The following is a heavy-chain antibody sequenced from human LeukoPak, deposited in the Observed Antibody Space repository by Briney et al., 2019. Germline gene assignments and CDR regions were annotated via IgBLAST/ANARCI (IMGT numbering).Heavy chain of an antibody. CDR1: GFSFTSSW. D-gene: IGHD3-9*01. CDR3: GRRYDILTGYDH. V-gene: IGHV5-51*01. J-gene: IGHJ4*02. Sequence: GESLKISCQGSGFSFTSSWIRWVGQMPGKGLGWMGTNYPGDSDTRYSPSFQGQVSISADKSISTAYQQWSSLRASDTAMYYCGRRYDILTGYDHWGQGTLVTVSS. CDR2: NYPGDSDT.